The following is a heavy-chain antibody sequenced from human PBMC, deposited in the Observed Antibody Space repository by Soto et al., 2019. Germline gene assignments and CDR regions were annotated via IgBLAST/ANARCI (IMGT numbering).Heavy chain of an antibody. CDR1: GGSISSYY. V-gene: IGHV4-59*01. J-gene: IGHJ4*02. D-gene: IGHD2-15*01. Sequence: SETLSLTCTVSGGSISSYYWSWIRQPPGKALEWIGYIYYSASTNYNPSLKSRVTISVDTTKNQFSLKLSSVTAADTAVYYCARGGVRCSYSLDYWGQGTLVTVSS. CDR3: ARGGVRCSYSLDY. CDR2: IYYSAST.